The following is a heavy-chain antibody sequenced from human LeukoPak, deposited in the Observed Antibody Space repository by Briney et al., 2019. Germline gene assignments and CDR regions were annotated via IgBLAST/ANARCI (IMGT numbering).Heavy chain of an antibody. CDR1: GFTLGNYW. J-gene: IGHJ4*02. V-gene: IGHV3-74*01. Sequence: GGSLRLSCVASGFTLGNYWMHWVRQAPGKGLVWVSHINTDGSSTNYADSVKGRFTISRDNARNTLYLQMNSVRVEDTGVYYCARDLTHCSGGRCHTSPNDCWGQGTQVTVSS. CDR2: INTDGSST. D-gene: IGHD2-15*01. CDR3: ARDLTHCSGGRCHTSPNDC.